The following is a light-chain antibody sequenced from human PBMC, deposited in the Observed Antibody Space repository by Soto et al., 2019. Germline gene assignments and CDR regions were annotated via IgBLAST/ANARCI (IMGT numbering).Light chain of an antibody. CDR1: QSVSSN. V-gene: IGKV3-15*01. CDR2: GAS. CDR3: QQYNTWTVT. J-gene: IGKJ1*01. Sequence: EIVMTQSPATLSVSPGERVTLSCRASQSVSSNLAWYQQKPGQAPRLLIYGASTRASGIPARFSGSGSGTDFTLTISRLQSEDFAVYYCQQYNTWTVTFGQGTKVEIK.